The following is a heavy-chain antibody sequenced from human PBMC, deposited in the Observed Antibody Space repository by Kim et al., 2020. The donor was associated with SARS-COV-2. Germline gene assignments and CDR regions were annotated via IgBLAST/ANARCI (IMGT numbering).Heavy chain of an antibody. J-gene: IGHJ6*02. D-gene: IGHD3-3*01. V-gene: IGHV3-21*01. CDR3: ARLRFLEWPPPYGMDV. Sequence: SVKGRFTISRDNAKNSLYLQMNSLRAEDTAVYYCARLRFLEWPPPYGMDVWGQGTTVTVSS.